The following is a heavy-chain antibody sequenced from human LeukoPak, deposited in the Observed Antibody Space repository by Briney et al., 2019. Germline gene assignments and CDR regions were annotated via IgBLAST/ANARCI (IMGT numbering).Heavy chain of an antibody. J-gene: IGHJ4*02. CDR3: ARDPYCSGGSCPYDY. CDR2: IKPNSGGT. D-gene: IGHD2-15*01. V-gene: IGHV1-2*02. CDR1: GYTFTGYY. Sequence: APVKVSCKASGYTFTGYYMHWVRQAPGQGLEWMGWIKPNSGGTNYAQKFQGRVTMTRDTSISTAYMELSRLRSDDTAVYYCARDPYCSGGSCPYDYWGQGTLVTVSS.